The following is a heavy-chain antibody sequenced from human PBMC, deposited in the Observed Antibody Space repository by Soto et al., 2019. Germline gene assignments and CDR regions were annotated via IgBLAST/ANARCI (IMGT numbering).Heavy chain of an antibody. V-gene: IGHV1-3*01. J-gene: IGHJ1*01. CDR2: INAGNGNT. CDR1: GSSFIDYS. D-gene: IGHD5-12*01. CDR3: ARSAKKTWLPDF. Sequence: GASVKVSCKASGSSFIDYSILWVRQAPGQSLEWLGWINAGNGNTKYSHKFQDRVTITSDTSATTTYMELRSLRSEDTAVFYCARSAKKTWLPDFWGQGTLVTVSS.